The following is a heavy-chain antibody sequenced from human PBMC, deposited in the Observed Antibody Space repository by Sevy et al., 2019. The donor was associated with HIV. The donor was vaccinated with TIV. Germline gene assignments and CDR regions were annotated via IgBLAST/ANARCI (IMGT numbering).Heavy chain of an antibody. CDR2: VYPGDSDT. CDR3: ATTLTTYPYFFQF. CDR1: GYTFAHYW. J-gene: IGHJ4*02. Sequence: GESLKISCTASGYTFAHYWIGWVRHMPGKGLEWVGMVYPGDSDTRYSPSFEGHVAISADKSTNTAYLQTSVLKASDTAIYYCATTLTTYPYFFQFWGQGTPVTVSS. D-gene: IGHD4-17*01. V-gene: IGHV5-51*01.